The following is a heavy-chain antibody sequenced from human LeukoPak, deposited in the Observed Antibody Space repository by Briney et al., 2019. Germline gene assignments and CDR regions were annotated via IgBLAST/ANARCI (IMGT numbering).Heavy chain of an antibody. D-gene: IGHD6-13*01. Sequence: ASVKVSCKASGYTFSGYYMHWVRPAPGQGLEWMGWINPNSGGTNFAQKFQGRVTMTRDTSISTAYMELSRLRSDDTAVYYCARGYPLSTTAAGTYFQHWGQGTLVTVSS. CDR2: INPNSGGT. J-gene: IGHJ1*01. CDR1: GYTFSGYY. CDR3: ARGYPLSTTAAGTYFQH. V-gene: IGHV1-2*02.